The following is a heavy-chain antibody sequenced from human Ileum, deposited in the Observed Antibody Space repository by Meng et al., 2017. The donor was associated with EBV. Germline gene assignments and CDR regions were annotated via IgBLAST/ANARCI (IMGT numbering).Heavy chain of an antibody. D-gene: IGHD1-26*01. CDR2: TYYRSKWNT. Sequence: QEQLQQSGSGLLKPSQTLSLTCAISGDSVSSISGAWNWIRQSPSRGLEWLGRTYYRSKWNTDYAVSVSSRITISPDTSKNQFSLQLNSVTPEDTAVYYCARGSYYFDSWGQGTLVTVSS. CDR3: ARGSYYFDS. J-gene: IGHJ4*02. CDR1: GDSVSSISGA. V-gene: IGHV6-1*01.